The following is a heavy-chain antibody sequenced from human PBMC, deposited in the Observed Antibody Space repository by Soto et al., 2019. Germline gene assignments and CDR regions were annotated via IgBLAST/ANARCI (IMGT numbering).Heavy chain of an antibody. Sequence: SETLSLTCAVYGGSFSGYYWSWIRQPPGKGLEWIGEINHSGSTNYNPSLKSRVTISVDTSKNQFSLKLSSVTAADTAVYYCARGHSPYYYGSGTRLRGFDYWGQGTLVTVSS. J-gene: IGHJ4*02. D-gene: IGHD3-10*01. V-gene: IGHV4-34*01. CDR3: ARGHSPYYYGSGTRLRGFDY. CDR1: GGSFSGYY. CDR2: INHSGST.